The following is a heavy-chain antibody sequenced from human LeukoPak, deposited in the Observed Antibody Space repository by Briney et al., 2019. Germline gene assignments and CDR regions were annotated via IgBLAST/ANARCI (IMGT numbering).Heavy chain of an antibody. D-gene: IGHD6-19*01. CDR2: VYYTGST. J-gene: IGHJ4*02. CDR1: GYSISDGYY. V-gene: IGHV4-38-2*02. Sequence: PSETLSLTCSVSGYSISDGYYWGWIRQPPGKGLDFIGSVYYTGSTYLNPSLKSRATISVDTSKNQFSLKLNSVTAAGTAVYYCARQWLGYFDYWGQGTLVTVSS. CDR3: ARQWLGYFDY.